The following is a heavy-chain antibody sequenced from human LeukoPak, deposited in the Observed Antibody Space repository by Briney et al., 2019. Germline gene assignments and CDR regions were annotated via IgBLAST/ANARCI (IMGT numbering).Heavy chain of an antibody. J-gene: IGHJ5*02. CDR2: IYYSGST. V-gene: IGHV4-31*03. Sequence: SETLSLTCTVSGGSISSGGYYWSWIRQHPGKGLEWIGYIYYSGSTYYNPSLKSRVTISVDTSKNQFSLKLSSVTAAGTAVYYCAREDYDSSGYVWFDPWGQGTLVTVSS. CDR3: AREDYDSSGYVWFDP. CDR1: GGSISSGGYY. D-gene: IGHD3-22*01.